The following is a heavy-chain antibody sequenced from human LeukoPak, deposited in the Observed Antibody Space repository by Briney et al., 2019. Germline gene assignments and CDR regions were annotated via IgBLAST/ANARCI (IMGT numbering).Heavy chain of an antibody. J-gene: IGHJ3*01. D-gene: IGHD3-22*01. V-gene: IGHV4-59*01. CDR3: VRGYYDSSGYSNPFDV. Sequence: SETLSLTCTVSGVSISSSYWSWIRQPPGKGLEWIGCIHYDGTTNYTPTLKSRLTLSVDTSKNQLSLKLSSVTAADTALYYCVRGYYDSSGYSNPFDVWGQGTMVTVSS. CDR1: GVSISSSY. CDR2: IHYDGTT.